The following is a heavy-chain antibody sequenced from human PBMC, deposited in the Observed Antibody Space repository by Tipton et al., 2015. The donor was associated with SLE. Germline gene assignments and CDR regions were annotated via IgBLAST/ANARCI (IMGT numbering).Heavy chain of an antibody. CDR2: INHSGNT. CDR3: ARHPRMGYTGYEDA. D-gene: IGHD5-12*01. CDR1: GGSFSGYY. J-gene: IGHJ5*02. Sequence: LRLSCAVDGGSFSGYYWNWIRQPPGKGLEWIGEINHSGNTNYNPSLKSRVTISVDTSKNQFSLKLSSVTAADTAMFYCARHPRMGYTGYEDAWGQGMLVTASS. V-gene: IGHV4-34*01.